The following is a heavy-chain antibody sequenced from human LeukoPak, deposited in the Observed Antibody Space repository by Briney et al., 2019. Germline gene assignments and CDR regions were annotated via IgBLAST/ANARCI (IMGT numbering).Heavy chain of an antibody. J-gene: IGHJ4*02. D-gene: IGHD3-22*01. CDR3: ARSTPYYYDSSGYYLFAQHDFDY. V-gene: IGHV1-18*01. CDR2: INPYNGKT. CDR1: GYSLDRFG. Sequence: GASVKVSCKASGYSLDRFGISWVRQAPGQGLEWLGWINPYNGKTIFGEKFQGRVTMTTDTSTSTAYMELRSLRSDDTAVYYCARSTPYYYDSSGYYLFAQHDFDYWGQGTLVTVSS.